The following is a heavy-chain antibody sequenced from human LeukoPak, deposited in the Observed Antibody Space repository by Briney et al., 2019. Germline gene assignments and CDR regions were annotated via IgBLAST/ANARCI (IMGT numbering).Heavy chain of an antibody. CDR1: GFTFSSYS. D-gene: IGHD3-10*01. CDR3: ARDLDYYGSGSPFDY. V-gene: IGHV3-48*04. CDR2: ISSSSSTI. Sequence: TGGSLRLSCAASGFTFSSYSMNWVRQAPGKGLEWVSYISSSSSTIYYADSVKGRFTISRDNAKNSLYLQMNSLRAEDTAVYYCARDLDYYGSGSPFDYWGQGTLVTVSS. J-gene: IGHJ4*02.